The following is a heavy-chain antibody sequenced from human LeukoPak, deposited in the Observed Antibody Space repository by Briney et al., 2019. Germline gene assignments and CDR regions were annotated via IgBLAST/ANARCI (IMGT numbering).Heavy chain of an antibody. V-gene: IGHV4-59*01. D-gene: IGHD3-22*01. Sequence: PSETLSLTCTVSGGSISSYYWSWIRQPPGKGLEWIRYIYYSGSTEYNYYSGTTDYNPSLKSRVSTAVDTSKNQFFLTLSSVTAADTAVYYCARIPLPPSYDDSVGNRHYYYYYGMDVWGQGTTVTVSS. CDR3: ARIPLPPSYDDSVGNRHYYYYYGMDV. CDR2: IYYSGSTEYNYYSGTT. J-gene: IGHJ6*02. CDR1: GGSISSYY.